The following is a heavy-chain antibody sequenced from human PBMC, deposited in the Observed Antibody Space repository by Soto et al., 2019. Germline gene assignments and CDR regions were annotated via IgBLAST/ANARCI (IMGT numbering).Heavy chain of an antibody. D-gene: IGHD3-22*01. Sequence: PSETLSLTCTVSGGSISSSSYYWGWIRQPPGKGLEWIGSIYYSGSTYYNPSLKSRVTISVDTSKNQFSLKLSSVTAADTAVYYCARQDPMIVVVKYDYWGQGTLVTAPQ. CDR1: GGSISSSSYY. J-gene: IGHJ4*02. CDR2: IYYSGST. V-gene: IGHV4-39*01. CDR3: ARQDPMIVVVKYDY.